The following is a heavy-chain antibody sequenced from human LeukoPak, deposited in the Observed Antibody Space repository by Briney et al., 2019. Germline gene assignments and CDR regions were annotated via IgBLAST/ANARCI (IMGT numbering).Heavy chain of an antibody. D-gene: IGHD2-15*01. Sequence: ASVKVSCKASGYTFTSYGISWVRQAPGQGLEWMGWISAYNGNTNYAQKLQGRVTMTTDTSTSTAYMELRSLRSDDTAVYYCASGTRYCSGGSCLREYYYYYGMDVWGQGTTVTVSS. CDR3: ASGTRYCSGGSCLREYYYYYGMDV. CDR2: ISAYNGNT. CDR1: GYTFTSYG. J-gene: IGHJ6*02. V-gene: IGHV1-18*01.